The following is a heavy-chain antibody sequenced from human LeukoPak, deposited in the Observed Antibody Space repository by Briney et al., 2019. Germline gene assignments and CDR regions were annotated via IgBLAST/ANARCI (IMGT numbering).Heavy chain of an antibody. CDR2: VIPILGTA. V-gene: IGHV1-69*05. CDR1: GGTFRNYA. Sequence: SVKVSCKASGGTFRNYAVSWVRQAPGQGLEWMGAVIPILGTAKYAQKFQGRVTITTDESTTTAYMELSSLTSEDTAVYYCASAVAGDYYYMDVWGKGTAVTVSS. J-gene: IGHJ6*03. D-gene: IGHD6-19*01. CDR3: ASAVAGDYYYMDV.